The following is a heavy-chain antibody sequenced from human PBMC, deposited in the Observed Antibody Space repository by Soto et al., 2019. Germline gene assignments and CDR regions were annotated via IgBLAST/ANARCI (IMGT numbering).Heavy chain of an antibody. V-gene: IGHV1-3*01. CDR1: GITYTTYA. CDR2: INSGNGNT. D-gene: IGHD5-12*01. CDR3: ARAISGYVS. Sequence: ASVKVSCKASGITYTTYAIHWVRQAPGQGLEWMGWINSGNGNTRYSQRFQGRVTLTTDTSASTAYMDVSSLTSEDTAVYYCARAISGYVSWGQGTLVTVSS. J-gene: IGHJ5*02.